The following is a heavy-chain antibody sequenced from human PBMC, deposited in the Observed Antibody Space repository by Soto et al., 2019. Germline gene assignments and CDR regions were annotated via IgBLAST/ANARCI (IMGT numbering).Heavy chain of an antibody. CDR3: ARGRSLCGSSWCRGLYGMDV. CDR1: GGTFSSYA. D-gene: IGHD6-13*01. CDR2: IIPIFGTA. Sequence: SVKVSCKASGGTFSSYAISWVRQAPGQGLEWMGGIIPIFGTANYAQKFQGRVTITADESTSTAYMERSSLRSEDTAVYYCARGRSLCGSSWCRGLYGMDVWGQGTTVNVSS. J-gene: IGHJ6*02. V-gene: IGHV1-69*13.